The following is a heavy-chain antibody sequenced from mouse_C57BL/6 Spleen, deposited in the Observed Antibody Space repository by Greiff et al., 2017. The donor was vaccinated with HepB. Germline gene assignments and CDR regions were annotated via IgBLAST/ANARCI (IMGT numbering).Heavy chain of an antibody. V-gene: IGHV1-64*01. D-gene: IGHD2-12*01. Sequence: QVQLKQPGAELVKPGASVKLSCKASGYTFTSYWMHWVKQRPGQGLEWIGMIHPNSGSTNYNEKFKSKATLTVDKSSSTAYMQLSSLTSEDSAVYYCAREGSNDPYAMDYWGQGTSVTVSS. J-gene: IGHJ4*01. CDR1: GYTFTSYW. CDR2: IHPNSGST. CDR3: AREGSNDPYAMDY.